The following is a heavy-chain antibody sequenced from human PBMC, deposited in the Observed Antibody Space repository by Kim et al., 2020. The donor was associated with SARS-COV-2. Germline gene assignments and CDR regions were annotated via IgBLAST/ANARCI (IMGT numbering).Heavy chain of an antibody. V-gene: IGHV3-74*01. CDR2: INTDGSET. Sequence: GGSLRLSCAASGFTFSYDWLSWVRQTPGKGLVWVSRINTDGSETNYADSVKGRFTISRDNAKNTLYLQMNNLRAEDTAVYYCARFGTSGWGQGTLVTGSS. D-gene: IGHD3-16*01. CDR1: GFTFSYDW. J-gene: IGHJ4*02. CDR3: ARFGTSG.